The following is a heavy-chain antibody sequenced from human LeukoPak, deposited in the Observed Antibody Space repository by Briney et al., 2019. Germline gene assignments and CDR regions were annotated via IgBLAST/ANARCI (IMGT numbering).Heavy chain of an antibody. V-gene: IGHV1-69*13. Sequence: ASVKVSCKTSGYDFTSHGIFWVRQAPGQGLEWMGGIIPIFGTANYAQKFQGRVTITADESTSTAYMELSSLRSEDTAVYYCARGYCSSTSCPAPYYYYYMDVWGKGTTVTVSS. J-gene: IGHJ6*03. CDR3: ARGYCSSTSCPAPYYYYYMDV. CDR2: IIPIFGTA. D-gene: IGHD2-2*01. CDR1: GYDFTSHG.